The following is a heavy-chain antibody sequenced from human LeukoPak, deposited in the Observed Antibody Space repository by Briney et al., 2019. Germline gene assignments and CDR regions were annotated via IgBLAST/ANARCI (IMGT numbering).Heavy chain of an antibody. CDR2: INPSGGTT. CDR1: GYTFAKFY. V-gene: IGHV1-46*01. CDR3: ARDNRAERTPGWGYGGFDI. D-gene: IGHD4/OR15-4a*01. Sequence: VSVKVSCKASGYTFAKFYIHWVRQAPGQGLEWMGIINPSGGTTSYAQKFQGRVSMTRDTSTSTVYMELSSLRSEDTAVYYCARDNRAERTPGWGYGGFDIWGQGTMVSVSS. J-gene: IGHJ3*02.